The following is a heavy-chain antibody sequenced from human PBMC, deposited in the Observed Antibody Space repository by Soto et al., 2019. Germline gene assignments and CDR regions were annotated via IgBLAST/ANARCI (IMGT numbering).Heavy chain of an antibody. Sequence: ASVKVSCKVSGYTFTSFGISWVRQAPGQGLEWMGWISAYNGNTNYAQKLQGRVTMTTDTSTSTAYMELRSLRSDDTAVYYCAXGWDASYYYDSSGYYPPGYWGQGTLVTAPQ. V-gene: IGHV1-18*01. CDR1: GYTFTSFG. CDR3: AXGWDASYYYDSSGYYPPGY. D-gene: IGHD3-22*01. J-gene: IGHJ4*02. CDR2: ISAYNGNT.